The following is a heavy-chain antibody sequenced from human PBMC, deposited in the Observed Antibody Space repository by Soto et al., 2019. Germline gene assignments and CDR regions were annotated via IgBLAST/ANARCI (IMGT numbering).Heavy chain of an antibody. V-gene: IGHV3-48*03. Sequence: LSCAASGFTFSSYEMNWVRQAPGKGLEWVSYISSSGSTIYYADSVKGRFTISRDNAKNSLYLQMNSLRAEDTAVYYCARERVLLWFGELSGYYYYGMDVWGQGTTVTVSS. CDR3: ARERVLLWFGELSGYYYYGMDV. D-gene: IGHD3-10*01. CDR1: GFTFSSYE. J-gene: IGHJ6*02. CDR2: ISSSGSTI.